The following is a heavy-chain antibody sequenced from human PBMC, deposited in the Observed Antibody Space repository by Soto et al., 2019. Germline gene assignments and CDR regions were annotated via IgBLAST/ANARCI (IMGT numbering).Heavy chain of an antibody. CDR3: ARDKSGAVTSPGDY. CDR1: GYTFTGYG. D-gene: IGHD2-8*02. CDR2: ISAYNGNT. V-gene: IGHV1-18*01. Sequence: QVQLVQSGGEVNKPGASVKVSCKASGYTFTGYGVSWVRQAPGQGLEWMGWISAYNGNTDYAQKLQGRVTMTTDTSTSTAYMELTSLRSDDTAVYYCARDKSGAVTSPGDYWGQGTLVTVSS. J-gene: IGHJ4*02.